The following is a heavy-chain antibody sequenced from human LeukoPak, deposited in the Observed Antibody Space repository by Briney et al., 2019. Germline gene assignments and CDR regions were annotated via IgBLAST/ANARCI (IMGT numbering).Heavy chain of an antibody. V-gene: IGHV1-24*01. D-gene: IGHD4-17*01. Sequence: ASVKVSCKVSGYTLTELSMHWVRQAPGKGLERMGGFDPEDGETIYAQKFQGRVTMTEDTSTDTAYMELSSLRSEDTAVYYCAALEDYGDYEFVHWGQGTLVTVSS. CDR1: GYTLTELS. CDR3: AALEDYGDYEFVH. CDR2: FDPEDGET. J-gene: IGHJ4*02.